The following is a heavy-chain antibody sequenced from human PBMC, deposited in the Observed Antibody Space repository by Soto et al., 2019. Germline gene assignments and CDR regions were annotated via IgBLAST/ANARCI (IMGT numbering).Heavy chain of an antibody. CDR2: INAGIGNT. V-gene: IGHV1-3*01. CDR3: ASSYSNYALIDYYYYGMDV. D-gene: IGHD4-4*01. Sequence: ASVKVSCKASGYTFTSYAMHWVRQAPGQRLEWMGWINAGIGNTKYSQKFQGRVTITRDTSASIAYMELSSLRSEDTAVYYCASSYSNYALIDYYYYGMDVWG. CDR1: GYTFTSYA. J-gene: IGHJ6*02.